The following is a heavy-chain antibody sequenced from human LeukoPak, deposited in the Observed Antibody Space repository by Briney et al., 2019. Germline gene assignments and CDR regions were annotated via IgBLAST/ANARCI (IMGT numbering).Heavy chain of an antibody. V-gene: IGHV3-7*05. CDR2: IKQDGSEK. J-gene: IGHJ3*02. Sequence: PGGSLRLSCAASGFTFSNYWMTWVRQAPGIGLEWVANIKQDGSEKYYVDSVRGRFTISRDNAKSSLYLQISSLRAEDTAVYYCVRDLGGGLWPNAFDIWGQGTMVTVSS. CDR1: GFTFSNYW. D-gene: IGHD3-16*01. CDR3: VRDLGGGLWPNAFDI.